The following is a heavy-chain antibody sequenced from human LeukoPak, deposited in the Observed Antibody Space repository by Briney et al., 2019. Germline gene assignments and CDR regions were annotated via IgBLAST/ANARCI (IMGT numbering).Heavy chain of an antibody. J-gene: IGHJ4*02. CDR3: ARDKGRVLDYYGSGSDY. D-gene: IGHD3-10*01. V-gene: IGHV1-18*04. CDR1: GYTFNSYA. CDR2: ISAYNGNT. Sequence: ASVKVSCKTSGYTFNSYAFSWVRQAPGQPLEWMGWISAYNGNTNYAQKLQGRVTLTTDTSTNTAYMELRSLRSDDTAMYYCARDKGRVLDYYGSGSDYWGQGTLVTVSS.